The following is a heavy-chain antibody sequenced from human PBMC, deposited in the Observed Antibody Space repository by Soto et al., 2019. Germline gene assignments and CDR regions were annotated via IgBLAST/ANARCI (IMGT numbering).Heavy chain of an antibody. J-gene: IGHJ4*02. CDR3: VRVVAIPGYPDN. D-gene: IGHD5-12*01. CDR1: GGTFSSYA. Sequence: QVPLVQSGAEVRQSASSVKVSCKTSGGTFSSYAISWVRQAPGQGLEWMGGIVPIVDTSTYAQKFQGRVTITADESTSTVYMELSSLRSDDTAVYYCVRVVAIPGYPDNWGQGTLVTVSS. CDR2: IVPIVDTS. V-gene: IGHV1-69*12.